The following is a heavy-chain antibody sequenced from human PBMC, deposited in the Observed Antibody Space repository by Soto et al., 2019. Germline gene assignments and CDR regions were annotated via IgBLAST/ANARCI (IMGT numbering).Heavy chain of an antibody. CDR1: GGSISSGDYY. CDR2: IYYSGSA. D-gene: IGHD1-7*01. V-gene: IGHV4-30-4*01. J-gene: IGHJ4*02. CDR3: ARDVYNWNYGPTIDY. Sequence: SETLSLTCTVSGGSISSGDYYWSWIRQPPGKGLEWIGYIYYSGSAYYNPSLKSRVTISVDTSKNQFSLKLSSVTAADTAVYYRARDVYNWNYGPTIDYWGQGTLVTVSS.